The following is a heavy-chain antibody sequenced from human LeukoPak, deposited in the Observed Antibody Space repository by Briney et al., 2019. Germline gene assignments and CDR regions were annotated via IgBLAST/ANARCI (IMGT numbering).Heavy chain of an antibody. Sequence: KPSETLSLTCTVAGGSISGGGYYWSWVRQPPGKGLEWIGRIYDSGSTNYNPSLKSRVTISVDKSKNQFSLKLSSVTAADTAVYYCARDAKLKPYCSGGSCYSGYFDYWGQGTLVTVSS. J-gene: IGHJ4*02. CDR2: IYDSGST. D-gene: IGHD2-15*01. V-gene: IGHV4-39*07. CDR1: GGSISGGGYY. CDR3: ARDAKLKPYCSGGSCYSGYFDY.